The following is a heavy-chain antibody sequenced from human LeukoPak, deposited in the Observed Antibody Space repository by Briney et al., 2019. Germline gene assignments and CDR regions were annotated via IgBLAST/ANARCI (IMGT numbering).Heavy chain of an antibody. CDR3: ARFYSSSDNWLDP. CDR1: GGSISSGDYY. V-gene: IGHV4-30-4*01. J-gene: IGHJ5*02. Sequence: SETLSLTCTVSGGSISSGDYYWSWIRQPPGKGLEWIGYIYYSGSTYYNPSLKSRVTISVDTSKNQFSLKLSSVTAADMAVYYCARFYSSSDNWLDPWGQGTLVTVSS. D-gene: IGHD6-13*01. CDR2: IYYSGST.